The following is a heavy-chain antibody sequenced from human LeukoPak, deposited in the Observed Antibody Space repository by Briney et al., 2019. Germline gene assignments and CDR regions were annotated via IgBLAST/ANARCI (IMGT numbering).Heavy chain of an antibody. V-gene: IGHV4-59*08. CDR2: IYYSGST. Sequence: PSETLSLTCTVSGGSISSYYWSWIRQPPGKGLEWIGYIYYSGSTNYNPSLKSRVTISVDTSKNQFSLKLSSVTAADTAVYYCASSAKVRGVITFDYWGQGTLVTVSS. J-gene: IGHJ4*02. CDR3: ASSAKVRGVITFDY. D-gene: IGHD3-10*01. CDR1: GGSISSYY.